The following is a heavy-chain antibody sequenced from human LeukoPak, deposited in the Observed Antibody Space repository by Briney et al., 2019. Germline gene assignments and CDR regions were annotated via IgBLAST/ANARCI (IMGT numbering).Heavy chain of an antibody. Sequence: GGSLRLSCAASGSTLSNAYMSWVRQAPGKGLEWVGRIKNKTNGGTTDYAAPVKGRFTISRDDSKNTLYLQMNSPKTEDTAVYYCTTTIVGVATWFDPWGQGTLVTVSS. V-gene: IGHV3-15*01. CDR3: TTTIVGVATWFDP. D-gene: IGHD1-26*01. CDR2: IKNKTNGGTT. J-gene: IGHJ5*02. CDR1: GSTLSNAY.